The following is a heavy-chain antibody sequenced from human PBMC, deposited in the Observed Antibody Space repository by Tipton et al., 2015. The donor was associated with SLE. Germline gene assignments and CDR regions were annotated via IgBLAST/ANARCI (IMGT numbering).Heavy chain of an antibody. Sequence: TLSLTCTVSGDSINNYYWTWIRQPPGKGLEWIGSVYYSGTTNYNSSLKSRVTISVDTSKNQFSLRLTAVTAADTAVYYCARGRGGDYEGWGQGTLVTVSS. CDR2: VYYSGTT. D-gene: IGHD4-17*01. V-gene: IGHV4-59*01. J-gene: IGHJ4*02. CDR3: ARGRGGDYEG. CDR1: GDSINNYY.